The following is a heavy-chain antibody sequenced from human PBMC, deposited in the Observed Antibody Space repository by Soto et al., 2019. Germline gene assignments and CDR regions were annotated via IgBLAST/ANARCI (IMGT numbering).Heavy chain of an antibody. CDR1: GGTFSSYA. V-gene: IGHV1-69*13. CDR2: IIPIFGTA. J-gene: IGHJ6*02. D-gene: IGHD2-15*01. CDR3: CNLSSGGYYYYYGMDV. Sequence: GXSVKVSCKASGGTFSSYAISWVRQAPGQGLEWMGGIIPIFGTANYAQKFQGRVTITADESTSTAYMELSSLRSEDTAVYYCCNLSSGGYYYYYGMDVWGQGTTVTVSS.